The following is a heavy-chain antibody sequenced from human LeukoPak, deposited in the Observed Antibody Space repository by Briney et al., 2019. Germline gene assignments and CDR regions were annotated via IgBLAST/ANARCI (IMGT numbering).Heavy chain of an antibody. D-gene: IGHD6-19*01. CDR2: IIPILGIA. CDR1: GGTFSSYA. Sequence: GASVKVSCKASGGTFSSYAISWVRQAPGQGLEWMGRIIPILGIANYAQKFQGRVTITADKSTSTAYMELSSLRSEDTAVYYCAKDHQIQWLERYYFDYWGQGTLVTVSS. J-gene: IGHJ4*02. V-gene: IGHV1-69*04. CDR3: AKDHQIQWLERYYFDY.